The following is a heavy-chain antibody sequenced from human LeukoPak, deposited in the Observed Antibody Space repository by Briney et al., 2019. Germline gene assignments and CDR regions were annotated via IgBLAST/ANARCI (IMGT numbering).Heavy chain of an antibody. D-gene: IGHD3-22*01. V-gene: IGHV4-59*08. CDR1: GGSISSYY. CDR2: IYSSGST. CDR3: ARHAYYYDSSGYLPYYFDY. J-gene: IGHJ4*02. Sequence: SETLSLTCTVSGGSISSYYWSWIRHPPGKGLEWIGYIYSSGSTNYNPSLKSRVTISVDTSKNQFSLKLNSVTAADTAVYYCARHAYYYDSSGYLPYYFDYWGQGTLVTVSS.